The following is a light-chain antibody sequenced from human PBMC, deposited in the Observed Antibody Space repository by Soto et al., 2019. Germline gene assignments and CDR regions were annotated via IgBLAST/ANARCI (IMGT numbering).Light chain of an antibody. CDR1: SGHSSYA. CDR3: QTWGTGIDWV. Sequence: QSVLTQSPSASASLGASVKLTCTLSSGHSSYALAWHQQQPEKGPRYLMKVNSDGSHRKGDGIPDRFSGSSSGAERYLTISSLQSEDEADYYCQTWGTGIDWVFGGGTKLTVL. J-gene: IGLJ3*02. V-gene: IGLV4-69*01. CDR2: VNSDGSH.